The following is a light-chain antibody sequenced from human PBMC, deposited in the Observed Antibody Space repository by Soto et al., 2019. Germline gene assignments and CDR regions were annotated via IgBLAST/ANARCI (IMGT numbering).Light chain of an antibody. CDR3: LQYGSSTFT. Sequence: ESVLTQSPGTLSMSPGERATLSCRASQSVSSSYSAWYQQKPGQAPRLLIYGASRRATGIPDRFSGSGSGTDFTLTISRLEPEDFAVYYCLQYGSSTFTFGPGTKVDIK. V-gene: IGKV3-20*01. CDR2: GAS. J-gene: IGKJ3*01. CDR1: QSVSSSY.